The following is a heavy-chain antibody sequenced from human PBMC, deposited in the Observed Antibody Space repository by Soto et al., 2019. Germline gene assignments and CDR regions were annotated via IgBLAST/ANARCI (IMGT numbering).Heavy chain of an antibody. D-gene: IGHD3-10*01. CDR1: GGTFSSYA. CDR2: IIPIFGTA. V-gene: IGHV1-69*13. J-gene: IGHJ4*02. Sequence: SVKVSCKASGGTFSSYAISWVRQAPGQGLEWMGGIIPIFGTANYAQKFQGRVTITADESTSTAYMELSSLRSEDTAVYYCAGEVDSSGRIDYWGQGTLVTVSS. CDR3: AGEVDSSGRIDY.